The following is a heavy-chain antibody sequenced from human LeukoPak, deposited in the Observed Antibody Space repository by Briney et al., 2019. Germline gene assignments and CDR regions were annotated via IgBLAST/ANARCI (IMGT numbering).Heavy chain of an antibody. Sequence: GGSLRLSCAASGFTFSSYGMHWVRQAPGKGLEWVAFIRYDGSNKYYADSVKGRFTISRDNSKNTLYLQMNSLRAEDTAVYYCAKDPMIVVVISSYFDYWGQGTLVTVSS. V-gene: IGHV3-30*02. D-gene: IGHD3-22*01. CDR3: AKDPMIVVVISSYFDY. CDR2: IRYDGSNK. J-gene: IGHJ4*02. CDR1: GFTFSSYG.